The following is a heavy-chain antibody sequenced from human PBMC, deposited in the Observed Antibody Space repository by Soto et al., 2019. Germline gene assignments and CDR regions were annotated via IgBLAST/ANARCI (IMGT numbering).Heavy chain of an antibody. Sequence: GFLRLRCPESGFTFSSYDMGWLRHAKGKGLEWVSGISGGGGSTYYADSVKGRFTISRDKSKSTLYLQMNSLRAEDTAFYYCAKARYVRFALIEFWGQGTLVTVSS. J-gene: IGHJ4*01. V-gene: IGHV3-23*01. CDR1: GFTFSSYD. CDR2: ISGGGGST. D-gene: IGHD3-9*01. CDR3: AKARYVRFALIEF.